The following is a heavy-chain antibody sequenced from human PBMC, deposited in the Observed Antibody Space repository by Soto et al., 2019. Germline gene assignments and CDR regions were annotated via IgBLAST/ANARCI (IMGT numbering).Heavy chain of an antibody. CDR1: GGTFSSYA. CDR2: IIPIFGTA. J-gene: IGHJ6*02. CDR3: ARSQGGSSSLDIYYYYYYGMDV. V-gene: IGHV1-69*13. Sequence: GASVKVSCKAPGGTFSSYAISWVRQAPGQGLEWMGGIIPIFGTAKYAQKFQGRVTITADESTSTGYMELSSLRSEDTAVYYCARSQGGSSSLDIYYYYYYGMDVWGQETTVTVSS. D-gene: IGHD2-15*01.